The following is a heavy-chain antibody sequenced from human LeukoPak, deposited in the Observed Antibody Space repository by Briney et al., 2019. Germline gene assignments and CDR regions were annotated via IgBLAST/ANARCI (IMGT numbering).Heavy chain of an antibody. D-gene: IGHD2-21*02. V-gene: IGHV3-74*01. CDR3: ARDQLSYCDGDCP. CDR1: GFTFSSYW. Sequence: GGSLRLSCAASGFTFSSYWMHWVRQVPGKGPEWVSHINGDGSDTGYADSVKGRFTISRDNRKNTVYLQMNSLRAEDTAVYYCARDQLSYCDGDCPWGQGTLVTVSS. J-gene: IGHJ5*02. CDR2: INGDGSDT.